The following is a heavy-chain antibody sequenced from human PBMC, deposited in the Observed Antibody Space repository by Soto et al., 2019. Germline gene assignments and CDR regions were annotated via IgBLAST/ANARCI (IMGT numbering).Heavy chain of an antibody. V-gene: IGHV3-7*03. J-gene: IGHJ1*01. Sequence: EVQLVESGGGLVQPGGSLRLSCAGSGFRFSSSWMSWIRQAPGKGLGWVAHINQGGSQKYYVDSAKGRFTISRDNAKTSLYLQMNNLRAEDTATYYCASWADAADEDYFHHWGQGTLVTVSS. CDR1: GFRFSSSW. CDR3: ASWADAADEDYFHH. CDR2: INQGGSQK. D-gene: IGHD3-16*01.